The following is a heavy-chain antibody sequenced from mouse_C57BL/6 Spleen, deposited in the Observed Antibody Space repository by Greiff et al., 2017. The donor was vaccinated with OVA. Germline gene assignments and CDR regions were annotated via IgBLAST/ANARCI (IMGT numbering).Heavy chain of an antibody. D-gene: IGHD2-2*01. V-gene: IGHV1-18*01. CDR2: INPNNGGT. CDR3: ARERIYYGYPFAY. Sequence: EVQGVESGPELVKPGASVKIPCKASGYTFTDYNMDWVKQSHGKSLEWIGDINPNNGGTIYNQKFKGKATLTVDKSSSTAYMELRSLTSEDTAVYYCARERIYYGYPFAYWGQGTLVTVSA. J-gene: IGHJ3*01. CDR1: GYTFTDYN.